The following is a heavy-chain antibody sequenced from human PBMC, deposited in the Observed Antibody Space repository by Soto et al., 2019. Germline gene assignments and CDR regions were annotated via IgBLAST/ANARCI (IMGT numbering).Heavy chain of an antibody. CDR2: IYHSGST. V-gene: IGHV4-30-2*01. J-gene: IGHJ4*02. D-gene: IGHD6-19*01. CDR1: GGSIIGGSCC. CDR3: ARAGGLGAVAVDY. Sequence: PSETLSLTFAFSGGSIIGGSCCWSWIRQPPGKGLEWIGYIYHSGSTYYNPSLKSRVTISVDRSKNQFSLKLSSVTAADTAVYYCARAGGLGAVAVDYWGQGTLVTVS.